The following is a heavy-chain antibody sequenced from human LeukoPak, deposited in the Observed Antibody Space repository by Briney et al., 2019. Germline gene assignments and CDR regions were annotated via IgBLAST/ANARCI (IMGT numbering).Heavy chain of an antibody. J-gene: IGHJ2*01. CDR3: ASIRIAAAGRGYWYFDL. Sequence: ASETLSLTCTVSGGSISSYYWSWIRQPPGKGLEWIGYIYYSGSTNYNPSLKSRVTISVDTSKNQFSLKLSSVTAADTAVYYCASIRIAAAGRGYWYFDLWGRGTLVTVSS. V-gene: IGHV4-59*08. D-gene: IGHD6-13*01. CDR1: GGSISSYY. CDR2: IYYSGST.